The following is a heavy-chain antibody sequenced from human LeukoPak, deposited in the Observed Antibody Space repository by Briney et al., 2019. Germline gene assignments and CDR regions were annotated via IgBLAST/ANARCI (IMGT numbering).Heavy chain of an antibody. Sequence: ASVKVSCKASGYTSTSYYMHWVRQAPGQGLEWMGIINPSGGSTSYAQKFQGRVTMTRDTSTSTVYMELSSLRSEDTAVYYCARGLPYYYGSGSYFDYWGQGTLVTVSS. D-gene: IGHD3-10*01. CDR3: ARGLPYYYGSGSYFDY. V-gene: IGHV1-46*01. J-gene: IGHJ4*02. CDR1: GYTSTSYY. CDR2: INPSGGST.